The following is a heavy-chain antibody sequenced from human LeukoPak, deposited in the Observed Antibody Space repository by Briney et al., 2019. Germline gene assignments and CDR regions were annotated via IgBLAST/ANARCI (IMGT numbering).Heavy chain of an antibody. CDR1: GFTFSTYS. CDR2: ISSSSSTI. J-gene: IGHJ4*02. D-gene: IGHD3-22*01. CDR3: ARGSTYYDSSGQVPFDY. Sequence: GSLRLSCAASGFTFSTYSMNWVRQAPGKGLKWVSYISSSSSTIYYADSVKGRFTISRDNAKNSLYLQMNSLRAEDTAVYYCARGSTYYDSSGQVPFDYWGQGTLVTVSS. V-gene: IGHV3-48*01.